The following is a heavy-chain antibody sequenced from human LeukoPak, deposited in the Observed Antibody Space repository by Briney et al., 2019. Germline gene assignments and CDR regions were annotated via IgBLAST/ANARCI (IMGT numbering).Heavy chain of an antibody. CDR2: IYPDDSDS. CDR3: GRGVGTSLGYNFDY. J-gene: IGHJ4*02. D-gene: IGHD4-23*01. V-gene: IGHV5-51*01. Sequence: GESLKISCKASGYSFNIYWIRWVRQMPGKGLEWMGIIYPDDSDSRYSPSFQGQVTISADKSISTAYLQWSSLEASDTAMYYCGRGVGTSLGYNFDYGGRETLVTVS. CDR1: GYSFNIYW.